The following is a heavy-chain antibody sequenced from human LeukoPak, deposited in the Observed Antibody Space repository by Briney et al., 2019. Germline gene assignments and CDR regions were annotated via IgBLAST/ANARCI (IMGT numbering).Heavy chain of an antibody. J-gene: IGHJ4*02. CDR3: ARSTGWYLDY. CDR1: GFTFSSYW. V-gene: IGHV3-7*01. CDR2: TKEDGSEK. D-gene: IGHD6-19*01. Sequence: GGSLRLSCAASGFTFSSYWMSWVRQGPGKGLEWVANTKEDGSEKYYVDSVKGRFTISRDNAKNSLYLQMNSLRVEDTAVFYCARSTGWYLDYWGQRTLVTVSS.